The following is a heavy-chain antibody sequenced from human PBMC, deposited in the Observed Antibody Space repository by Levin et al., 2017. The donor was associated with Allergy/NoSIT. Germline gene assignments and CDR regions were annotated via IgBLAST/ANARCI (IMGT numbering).Heavy chain of an antibody. CDR3: ARGRGFRRVVTLADY. Sequence: SQTLSLTCAVYGGSFSGYYWSWIRPPPGKGLEWIGEINHSGSTNYNPSLTSRVTISVDTSKNQFSLKLSSVTAADTAVYYCARGRGFRRVVTLADYWGQGTLVTVSS. J-gene: IGHJ4*02. CDR2: INHSGST. D-gene: IGHD4-23*01. CDR1: GGSFSGYY. V-gene: IGHV4-34*01.